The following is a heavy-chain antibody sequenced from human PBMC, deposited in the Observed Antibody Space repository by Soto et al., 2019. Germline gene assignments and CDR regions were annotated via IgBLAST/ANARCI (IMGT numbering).Heavy chain of an antibody. Sequence: QVQLVQSGADVKKPGSSVKVSCKTSGGPFGSSAISWVRQAPAQGLEWMGEIIPVFDKANYAQNFQGRLTITAAEPTGTVFMQLSSLRSEETAVYFCARLRRDWGDAFDLWGLGTFVTVSS. V-gene: IGHV1-69*01. CDR1: GGPFGSSA. CDR2: IIPVFDKA. CDR3: ARLRRDWGDAFDL. J-gene: IGHJ3*01. D-gene: IGHD3-16*01.